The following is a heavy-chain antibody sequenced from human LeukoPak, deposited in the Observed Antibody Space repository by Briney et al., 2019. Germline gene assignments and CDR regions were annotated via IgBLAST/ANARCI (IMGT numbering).Heavy chain of an antibody. CDR1: GGSISRSSYY. J-gene: IGHJ4*02. CDR2: IFYSGST. D-gene: IGHD5-24*01. V-gene: IGHV4-39*07. CDR3: ARRRDGYTYDS. Sequence: SETLSLTCTVSGGSISRSSYYWGWIRQPPGKGLEWIGSIFYSGSTYYNPSLKSRVTISVDTSKNQFSLKVTSVTAADTAVYYCARRRDGYTYDSWGQGTLVTVSS.